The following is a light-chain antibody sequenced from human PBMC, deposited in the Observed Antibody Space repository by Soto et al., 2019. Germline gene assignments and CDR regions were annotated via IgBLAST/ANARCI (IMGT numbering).Light chain of an antibody. CDR2: GAS. V-gene: IGKV1-9*01. CDR1: QGIANF. CDR3: QQLNSFPIP. Sequence: IQLTQSPSSLSASVGDRVTISCRASQGIANFLAWYQQKPGQAPKLLIYGASTLQSGVPSRFSGSGSGTDFTLTISRLQPEDFATYYCQQLNSFPIPFGPGTKVDIK. J-gene: IGKJ3*01.